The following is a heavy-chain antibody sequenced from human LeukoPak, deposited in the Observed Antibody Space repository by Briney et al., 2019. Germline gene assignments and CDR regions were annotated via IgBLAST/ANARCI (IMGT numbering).Heavy chain of an antibody. D-gene: IGHD3-9*01. Sequence: GGSLRLSCAASGFTFSSYAMHWVRQAPGKGLEYVSAISSNGGSTYYANSVEGRFTISRDNSKNTLYLQMGSLRAEDMAVYYCERAGFYYDILTPIDYWGQGTLVTVSS. CDR3: ERAGFYYDILTPIDY. V-gene: IGHV3-64*01. J-gene: IGHJ4*02. CDR2: ISSNGGST. CDR1: GFTFSSYA.